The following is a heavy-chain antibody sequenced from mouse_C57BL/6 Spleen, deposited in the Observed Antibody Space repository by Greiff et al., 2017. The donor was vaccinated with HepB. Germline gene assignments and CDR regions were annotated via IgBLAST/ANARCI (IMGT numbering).Heavy chain of an antibody. CDR3: TRRVYDIDY. D-gene: IGHD2-12*01. CDR1: GYTFTAYE. Sequence: QVQLQQSGAELVRPGASVTLSCKASGYTFTAYEMHWVKQTPVHGLEWIGAIDPDTGGTAYNQKFKGKAILTADKSSSTAYMELRSLTSDDSAVYYCTRRVYDIDYWGQGTTLTVSS. V-gene: IGHV1-15*01. CDR2: IDPDTGGT. J-gene: IGHJ2*01.